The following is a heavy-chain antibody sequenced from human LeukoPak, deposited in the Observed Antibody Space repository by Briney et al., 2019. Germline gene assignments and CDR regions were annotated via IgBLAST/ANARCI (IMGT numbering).Heavy chain of an antibody. CDR1: GYTFTGYY. CDR2: INPNSGGT. CDR3: ARGGRIAVAGTAQY. J-gene: IGHJ4*02. V-gene: IGHV1-2*02. D-gene: IGHD6-19*01. Sequence: ASVKVSCKASGYTFTGYYIHLVRQAPGQGLEWMGWINPNSGGTNYAQKFQGRVTMTTDTSISTAYMELRSLRSDDTAVYYCARGGRIAVAGTAQYWGQGTLVTVSS.